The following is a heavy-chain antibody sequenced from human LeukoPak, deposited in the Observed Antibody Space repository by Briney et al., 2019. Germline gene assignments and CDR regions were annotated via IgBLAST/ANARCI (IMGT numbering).Heavy chain of an antibody. CDR1: GYTFTSYA. CDR3: ARAAERVAARPYYYYYYMDV. V-gene: IGHV7-4-1*02. J-gene: IGHJ6*03. CDR2: INTNTGNP. Sequence: ASVKVSCKASGYTFTSYAMNWVRQAPGQGLEWMGWINTNTGNPTYAQGFTGRFVFSLDTSVSTAYLQISSLKAEDTAVYYCARAAERVAARPYYYYYYMDVWGKGTTVTVSS. D-gene: IGHD6-6*01.